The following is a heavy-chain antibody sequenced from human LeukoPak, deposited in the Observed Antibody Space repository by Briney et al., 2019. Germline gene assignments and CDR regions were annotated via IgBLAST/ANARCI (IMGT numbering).Heavy chain of an antibody. D-gene: IGHD3-22*01. Sequence: SETLSLTCAVYGGSFSGYYWSWIRQPPGKGLEWIGETNHSGSTNYNPSLKSRVTISVDTSKNQFSLKLSSVTAADTAVYYCARGRRIRFYYDSSGYHVSTFDYWGQGTLVTVSS. CDR2: TNHSGST. CDR1: GGSFSGYY. J-gene: IGHJ4*02. V-gene: IGHV4-34*01. CDR3: ARGRRIRFYYDSSGYHVSTFDY.